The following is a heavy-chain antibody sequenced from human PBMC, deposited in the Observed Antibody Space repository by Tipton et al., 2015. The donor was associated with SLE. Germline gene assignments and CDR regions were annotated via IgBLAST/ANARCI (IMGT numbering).Heavy chain of an antibody. CDR3: ARDPAVWFKELLGQHGLDV. Sequence: SLRLSCAASGFTFTTYAMSWVRQAPGKGLEWVSAISGGGGSSDYADPVKGRFTISRDNSKNRLYLQMNSLRAEDTAVYYCARDPAVWFKELLGQHGLDVWGQGTKVTVSS. CDR1: GFTFTTYA. J-gene: IGHJ6*02. D-gene: IGHD3-10*01. CDR2: ISGGGGSS. V-gene: IGHV3-23*01.